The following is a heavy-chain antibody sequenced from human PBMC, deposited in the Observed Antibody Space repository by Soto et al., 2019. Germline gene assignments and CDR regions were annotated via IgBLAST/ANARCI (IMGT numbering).Heavy chain of an antibody. D-gene: IGHD3-10*01. CDR3: ARGPLMTYYYNSGRRDRGYFDF. CDR1: GGSFSGYY. V-gene: IGHV4-34*01. J-gene: IGHJ4*02. Sequence: PSETLSLTCAVSGGSFSGYYWNWIRQPPGKGLEWLGEISRSGSATYNPSLKGRVTMSVDTSKNQISLNVTSVTAADTAVYYCARGPLMTYYYNSGRRDRGYFDFWGQGTMGTVSS. CDR2: ISRSGSA.